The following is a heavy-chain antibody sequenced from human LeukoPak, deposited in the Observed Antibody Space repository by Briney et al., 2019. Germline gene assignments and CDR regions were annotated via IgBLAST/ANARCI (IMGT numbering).Heavy chain of an antibody. CDR2: ISGSGSGT. V-gene: IGHV3-23*01. J-gene: IGHJ6*03. Sequence: GGSLRLSCAASGFTFSSYGMSWVRQAPGKGLEWVSGISGSGSGTYYADSVKGRFTISRDNSKNTLYLQMNSLRAEDTAVYYCAKRGTSGSYGGDYYDYMDVWGKGTTVTISS. CDR1: GFTFSSYG. D-gene: IGHD3-10*01. CDR3: AKRGTSGSYGGDYYDYMDV.